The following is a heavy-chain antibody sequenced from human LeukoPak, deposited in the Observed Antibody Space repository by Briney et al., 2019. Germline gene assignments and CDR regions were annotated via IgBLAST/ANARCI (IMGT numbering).Heavy chain of an antibody. CDR3: AREKGSWYMDYYYYMDV. V-gene: IGHV4-59*01. J-gene: IGHJ6*03. CDR1: GGSISSYY. CDR2: IYYSGST. Sequence: SETLSLTCTVSGGSISSYYWSWIRQPPGKGLEWIGYIYYSGSTNYNPSLKSRVTISVDTSKNQFSLRLSSVTAADTAVYYCAREKGSWYMDYYYYMDVWGKGTTVTVSS. D-gene: IGHD6-13*01.